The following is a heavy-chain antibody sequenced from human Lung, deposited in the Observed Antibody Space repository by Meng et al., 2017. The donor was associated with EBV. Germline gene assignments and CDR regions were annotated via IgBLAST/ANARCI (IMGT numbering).Heavy chain of an antibody. J-gene: IGHJ5*01. V-gene: IGHV3-74*01. CDR1: GYTFSQYW. CDR3: SRDLVGSDDS. D-gene: IGHD2-8*02. CDR2: LNEHGAIT. Sequence: EVQLVGSGGAVVQPGGSLRLSCVGSGYTFSQYWMHWVRQAPGMGLEWVSRLNEHGAITTYADSVRGRFTISRDNAKNTLYLQMNSLRTEDTAVYYCSRDLVGSDDSWGRGTLVTVSS.